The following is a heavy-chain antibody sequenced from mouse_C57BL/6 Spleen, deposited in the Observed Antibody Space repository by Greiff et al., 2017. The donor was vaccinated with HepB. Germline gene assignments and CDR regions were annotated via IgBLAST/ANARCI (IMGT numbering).Heavy chain of an antibody. CDR3: ASSGAYYGSSWDAMDY. V-gene: IGHV1-69*01. CDR2: IDPSDSYT. CDR1: GYTFTSYW. Sequence: VQLQQSGAELVMPGASVKLSCKASGYTFTSYWMHWVKQRPGQGLEWIGEIDPSDSYTNYNQKCKGKSTLTVDKSASTAYMQLSSLTTEDSAVYYCASSGAYYGSSWDAMDYWGQGTSVPVSS. D-gene: IGHD1-1*01. J-gene: IGHJ4*01.